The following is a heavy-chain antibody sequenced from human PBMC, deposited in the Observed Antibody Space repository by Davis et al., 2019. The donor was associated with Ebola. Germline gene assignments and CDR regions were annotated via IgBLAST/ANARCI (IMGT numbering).Heavy chain of an antibody. J-gene: IGHJ6*02. D-gene: IGHD6-19*01. Sequence: AASVKVSCKASGYTFTSYAMHWVRQAPGQRLEWMGWINAGHGNTKYSQKFQGRVTITRDTSASTAYMELSSLRSEDTAVYYCARDQLLRSGWFYYYYGMDVWGQGTTVTVSS. V-gene: IGHV1-3*01. CDR3: ARDQLLRSGWFYYYYGMDV. CDR2: INAGHGNT. CDR1: GYTFTSYA.